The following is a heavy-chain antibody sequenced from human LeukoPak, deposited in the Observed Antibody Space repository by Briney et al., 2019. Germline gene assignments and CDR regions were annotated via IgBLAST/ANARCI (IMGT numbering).Heavy chain of an antibody. D-gene: IGHD5-18*01. J-gene: IGHJ4*02. Sequence: ASVKVSCKASGYIFTSYYMHWVRQAPGQGLEWMGIINPSGGSTSYAQKFQGRVTMTRDTSTSTVYMELSSLRSEDTAVYYCAREGVDTAMVLVGWGQGTLVTVSS. CDR1: GYIFTSYY. CDR3: AREGVDTAMVLVG. V-gene: IGHV1-46*01. CDR2: INPSGGST.